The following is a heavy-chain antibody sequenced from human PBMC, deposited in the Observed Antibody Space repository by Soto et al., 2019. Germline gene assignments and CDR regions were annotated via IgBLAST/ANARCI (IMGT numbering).Heavy chain of an antibody. CDR3: ASTSSDYYDSSGPSYYFGMDV. CDR1: FTSFAGYF. V-gene: IGHV4-34*01. D-gene: IGHD3-22*01. CDR2: IDHRGST. J-gene: IGHJ6*02. Sequence: ETRSLPCDVSFTSFAGYFWTWIRQPPGKGRQWIGEIDHRGSTNYNPALRRRVTISVDSSKNQFSLKMASVTAADTAVYYCASTSSDYYDSSGPSYYFGMDVWGQGTKVTVSS.